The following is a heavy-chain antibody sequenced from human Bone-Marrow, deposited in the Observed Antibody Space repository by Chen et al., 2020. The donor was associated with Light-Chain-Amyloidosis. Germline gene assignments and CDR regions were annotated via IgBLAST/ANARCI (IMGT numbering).Heavy chain of an antibody. CDR2: IYPDDSDA. D-gene: IGHD5-12*01. J-gene: IGHJ4*02. Sequence: EVQLEQSGPEVKQPGGSLTISCKGSGYTFPNYWIGWVRQMPGKGLEWMGVIYPDDSDARYSPSLEGQVTISADKAITTAYLQWRSLKASDTAMYYCARRRDGYNFDYWGQGTLVTVSS. CDR1: GYTFPNYW. V-gene: IGHV5-51*01. CDR3: ARRRDGYNFDY.